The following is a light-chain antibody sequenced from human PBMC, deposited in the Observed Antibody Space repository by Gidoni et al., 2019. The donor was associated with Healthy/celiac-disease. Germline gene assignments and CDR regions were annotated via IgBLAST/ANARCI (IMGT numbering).Light chain of an antibody. Sequence: DIVMIQYADSLAVSLGERATINCKASQSVLYSSNNKNYLAWYQQKPGQPPKLLIYWASNRESGVPDRFSGSGSGTDFTLTISSLQAEDVSVYYCQQYYSTPYTFGQGTKLEIK. CDR2: WAS. V-gene: IGKV4-1*01. CDR1: QSVLYSSNNKNY. J-gene: IGKJ2*01. CDR3: QQYYSTPYT.